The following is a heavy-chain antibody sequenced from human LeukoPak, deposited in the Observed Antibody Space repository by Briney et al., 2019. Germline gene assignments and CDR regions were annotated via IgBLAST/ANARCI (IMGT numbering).Heavy chain of an antibody. D-gene: IGHD5-12*01. CDR3: AKGAYDYIEMGYFDY. J-gene: IGHJ4*02. V-gene: IGHV3-23*01. CDR1: EFSISHSA. CDR2: IIASSGST. Sequence: GGSLRLSCAASEFSISHSAMSWVRQAPGKGLKWVSLIIASSGSTFYADSVKGRFTISRDISRNTLYLQMNSLRAEDTAVYYCAKGAYDYIEMGYFDYWGQGTLVTVSS.